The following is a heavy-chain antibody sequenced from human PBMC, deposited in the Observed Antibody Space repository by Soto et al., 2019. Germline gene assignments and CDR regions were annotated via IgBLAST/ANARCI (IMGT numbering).Heavy chain of an antibody. V-gene: IGHV3-74*01. Sequence: EVQLVESGGGLVQPGGSLRLSCAASGFTFSSYWMHWVRQAPGKGLVWVSRINSDGSSPSYEDSLKGRFTISRDNAKNTLYLQMNSLRAEDTAVYYCTRGGSLNWYFDLWGRGTLVTVSS. CDR1: GFTFSSYW. J-gene: IGHJ2*01. CDR2: INSDGSSP. CDR3: TRGGSLNWYFDL. D-gene: IGHD1-26*01.